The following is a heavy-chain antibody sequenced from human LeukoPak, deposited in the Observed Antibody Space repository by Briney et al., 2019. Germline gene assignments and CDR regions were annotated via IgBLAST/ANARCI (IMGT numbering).Heavy chain of an antibody. Sequence: GWSLRLSCAASGFTFSSYGMHWVRQAPGKGLEWVAFIRYDGSNKYYADSVKGRFTISRDNSKNTLYLQMNSLRAEDTAVYYCARDGRYCSSTSCSAPDYWGQGTLVTVSS. V-gene: IGHV3-30*02. CDR3: ARDGRYCSSTSCSAPDY. D-gene: IGHD2-2*01. CDR1: GFTFSSYG. CDR2: IRYDGSNK. J-gene: IGHJ4*02.